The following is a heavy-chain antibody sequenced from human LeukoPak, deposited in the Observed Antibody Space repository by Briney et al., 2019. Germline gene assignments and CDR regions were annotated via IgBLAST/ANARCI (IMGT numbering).Heavy chain of an antibody. CDR3: AKDEAGATGMDY. Sequence: PGGSLRLSCAASGFTFSSYGMHWVRQAPGKGLEWVAFIRYDGSNKYYADSVKGRFTISRDNSKNTLYLQMNSLGAEDTAVYYCAKDEAGATGMDYWGQGTLVTVSS. D-gene: IGHD1-26*01. CDR2: IRYDGSNK. V-gene: IGHV3-30*02. CDR1: GFTFSSYG. J-gene: IGHJ4*02.